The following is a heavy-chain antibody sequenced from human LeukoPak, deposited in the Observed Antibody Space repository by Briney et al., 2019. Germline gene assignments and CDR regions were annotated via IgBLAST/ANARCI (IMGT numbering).Heavy chain of an antibody. CDR1: GGSISSYY. V-gene: IGHV4-4*09. D-gene: IGHD6-25*01. CDR3: ARAGSNWFDP. J-gene: IGHJ5*02. CDR2: INTSGST. Sequence: SETLCLTCTASGGSISSYYWSWIRQPPGKGLEWVWYINTSGSTNYNPSLKSRVTISVDTSKNQFSLKLSSVTAADTAVYYCARAGSNWFDPWGQGTLVTVSS.